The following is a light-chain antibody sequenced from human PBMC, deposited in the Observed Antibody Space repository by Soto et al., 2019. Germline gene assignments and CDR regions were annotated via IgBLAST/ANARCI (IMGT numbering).Light chain of an antibody. Sequence: QSVLTQPPSVSGAPGQRVTLSCTGNSSNLGAGYDVHWYQQLPGAAPKLVIFGNRNRPSRVPERFSGSKSGTSASLAITGLQTEDEADYYCQAYDYSLTASVFGGGTKLTVL. CDR1: SSNLGAGYD. CDR2: GNR. V-gene: IGLV1-40*01. J-gene: IGLJ3*02. CDR3: QAYDYSLTASV.